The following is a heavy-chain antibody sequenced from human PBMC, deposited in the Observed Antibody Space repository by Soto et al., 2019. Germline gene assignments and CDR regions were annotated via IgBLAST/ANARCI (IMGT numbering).Heavy chain of an antibody. D-gene: IGHD6-19*01. CDR2: IIPIFGTA. Sequence: SVKVSYKTSGVTFSSYAISWVRQAPGQGLEWMGGIIPIFGTANYAQKFQGRVTITADESTSTAYMELSSLRSEDTAVYYCARDRGWDRPGLVGFDYWGQGTLVTVSS. V-gene: IGHV1-69*13. J-gene: IGHJ4*02. CDR1: GVTFSSYA. CDR3: ARDRGWDRPGLVGFDY.